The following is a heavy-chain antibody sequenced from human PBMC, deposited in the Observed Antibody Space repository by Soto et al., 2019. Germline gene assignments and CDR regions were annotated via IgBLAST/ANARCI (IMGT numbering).Heavy chain of an antibody. CDR1: GDIVIAYY. CDR2: INPVSGGT. Sequence: QVQLVQSGAEVKKPGASVKVSCKASGDIVIAYYMHWVRQAPGQGLEWMGWINPVSGGTNYAQKFQGRVTMTRDTYVSTDYMELSRLTAEDTAVYYCVRGGRGSSWYIYDYWGQGTLVNVSS. D-gene: IGHD6-13*01. J-gene: IGHJ4*02. CDR3: VRGGRGSSWYIYDY. V-gene: IGHV1-2*02.